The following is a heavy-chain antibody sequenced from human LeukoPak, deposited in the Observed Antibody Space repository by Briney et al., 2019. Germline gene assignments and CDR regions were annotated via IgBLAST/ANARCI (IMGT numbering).Heavy chain of an antibody. Sequence: GGSLRLSCGASGFTFSSYSMNWVRQAPGKGLEWASVISSSSYYIYYADSVKGRFTISRDNAKNSLYLQMNGLRAEDTAVNYXARXWNYYGSGIMDVWGKGTTVTVSS. CDR3: ARXWNYYGSGIMDV. V-gene: IGHV3-21*01. CDR1: GFTFSSYS. J-gene: IGHJ6*04. CDR2: ISSSSYYI. D-gene: IGHD3-10*01.